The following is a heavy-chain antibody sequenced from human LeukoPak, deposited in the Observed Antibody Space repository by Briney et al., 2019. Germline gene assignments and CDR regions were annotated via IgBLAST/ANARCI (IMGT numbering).Heavy chain of an antibody. Sequence: GASVKVSCKASGYTFTSYGISWVRQAPGQGLEWMGWISAYNDNTNYAQKLQGRVTMTTDTSTSTAYMELRSLRSDDTAVYYCARGSGVDTPAWDTFDLWGHGTLVTVSS. CDR1: GYTFTSYG. CDR2: ISAYNDNT. CDR3: ARGSGVDTPAWDTFDL. V-gene: IGHV1-18*01. D-gene: IGHD5-18*01. J-gene: IGHJ2*01.